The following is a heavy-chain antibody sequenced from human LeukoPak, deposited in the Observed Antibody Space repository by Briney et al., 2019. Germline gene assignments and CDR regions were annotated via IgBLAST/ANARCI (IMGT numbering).Heavy chain of an antibody. CDR1: GYTFISNY. CDR3: ARGGQVAPQPGNWFDP. V-gene: IGHV1-46*01. CDR2: INPSGGSP. Sequence: GASVKVSCKAYGYTFISNYLNWVRQAPGQGLEWVGIINPSGGSPSYAQKFQGRVTMTRDMSTSTVYMTLSSLKSEDTAVYYCARGGQVAPQPGNWFDPRGQGTLVTVSS. J-gene: IGHJ5*02. D-gene: IGHD2-2*01.